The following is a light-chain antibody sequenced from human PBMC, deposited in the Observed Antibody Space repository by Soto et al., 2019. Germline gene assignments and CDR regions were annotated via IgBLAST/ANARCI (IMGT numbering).Light chain of an antibody. J-gene: IGLJ1*01. Sequence: VLTQPRSVCRSPGQSVTFYCTSTSSDAFGYNYLAWYQQHTRHAPKLMIYDVSKRPSVVPDRSAGAKPGDPVSQIISGLQAEDEADYYCCSYAGSYCNVYGTGTKDT. CDR2: DVS. V-gene: IGLV2-11*01. CDR1: SSDAFGYNY. CDR3: CSYAGSYCNV.